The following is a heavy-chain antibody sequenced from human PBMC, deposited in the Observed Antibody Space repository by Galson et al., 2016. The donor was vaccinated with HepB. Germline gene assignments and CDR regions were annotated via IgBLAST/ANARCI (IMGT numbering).Heavy chain of an antibody. D-gene: IGHD3-22*01. V-gene: IGHV3-20*04. CDR1: GFTFDDYG. Sequence: SLRLSCAASGFTFDDYGMSWVRQAPGKGLEWVSGINWNGGSTGYADSVKGRFTISRDNAKNSLYLQMNSLRAEDTALYYCARHGSSGYYPLYYYYAMDVWGQGTTVTVSS. CDR2: INWNGGST. J-gene: IGHJ6*02. CDR3: ARHGSSGYYPLYYYYAMDV.